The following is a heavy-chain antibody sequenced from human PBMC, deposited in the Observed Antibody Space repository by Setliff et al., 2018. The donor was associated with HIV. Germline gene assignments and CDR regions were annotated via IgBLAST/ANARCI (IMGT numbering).Heavy chain of an antibody. CDR1: GGIFSSYA. CDR3: ANMDLAMVTPGDDY. V-gene: IGHV1-69*05. Sequence: SVKVSCKASGGIFSSYAISWVRQAPGQGLEWMGGILPIFHTTKYAQKFQGRVTITTDESTTTAYMELSSLRSEDTAMYYCANMDLAMVTPGDDYWGQGTLVTVSS. D-gene: IGHD5-18*01. J-gene: IGHJ4*02. CDR2: ILPIFHTT.